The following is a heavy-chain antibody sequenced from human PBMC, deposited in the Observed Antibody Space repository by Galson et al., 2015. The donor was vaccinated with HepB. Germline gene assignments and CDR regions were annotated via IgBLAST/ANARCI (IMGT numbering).Heavy chain of an antibody. D-gene: IGHD2-15*01. CDR2: INQDGSAK. V-gene: IGHV3-7*03. J-gene: IGHJ4*02. CDR3: ISSRGFILKD. CDR1: GFIFSDCW. Sequence: SLRLSCAASGFIFSDCWMSWGRQAPGKGLEWVANINQDGSAKYYMDSVKGRFTISRDNDKKSLYLQMNSLRAEDTAVYYCISSRGFILKDWGQGTLVTVSS.